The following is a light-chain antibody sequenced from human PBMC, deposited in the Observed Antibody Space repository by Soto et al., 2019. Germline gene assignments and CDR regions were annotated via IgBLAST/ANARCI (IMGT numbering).Light chain of an antibody. V-gene: IGKV3D-20*01. Sequence: EIVLTQSPATLSLSPGERATLSCGASKIVSNSSLAWYQQKPGLAPRLLIYDASSRATGIPDRFSGSGSGTDFTLTISRLEPEDFAVYYCQQYGSSPPYTFGQGTKLEIK. CDR2: DAS. J-gene: IGKJ2*01. CDR3: QQYGSSPPYT. CDR1: KIVSNSS.